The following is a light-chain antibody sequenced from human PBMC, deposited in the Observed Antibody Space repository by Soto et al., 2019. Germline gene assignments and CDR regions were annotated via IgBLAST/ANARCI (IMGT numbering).Light chain of an antibody. Sequence: DIQMTQSPSSLSASVGDRVTITCRATQSISNYLNWYQQKPGKAPKVLISAGSSLQSGVPSRFSGSGSGTDFTLTISSLQPEDFATYYCQQTYSTPCTFGQGTKLEVK. CDR1: QSISNY. CDR2: AGS. J-gene: IGKJ2*02. V-gene: IGKV1-39*01. CDR3: QQTYSTPCT.